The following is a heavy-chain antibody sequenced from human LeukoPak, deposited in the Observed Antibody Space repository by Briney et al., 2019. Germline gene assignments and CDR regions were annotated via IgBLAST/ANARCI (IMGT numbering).Heavy chain of an antibody. V-gene: IGHV4-34*01. CDR2: INHSGSP. CDR1: GGSFSGYY. Sequence: PSETLSLTCAVYGGSFSGYYWSWIRQPPGKGLEWIGEINHSGSPNYNPSLKSPVTISVDTSKNQFSLKLSSVTAADTAVYYCASLVDTAMVTVDYWGQRTLVTVSS. CDR3: ASLVDTAMVTVDY. J-gene: IGHJ4*02. D-gene: IGHD5-18*01.